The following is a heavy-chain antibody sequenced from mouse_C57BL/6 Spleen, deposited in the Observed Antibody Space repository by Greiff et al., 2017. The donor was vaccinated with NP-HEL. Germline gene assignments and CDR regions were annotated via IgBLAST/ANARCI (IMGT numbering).Heavy chain of an antibody. CDR3: ARLLRYPWYFDV. CDR2: IHPNSGST. J-gene: IGHJ1*03. D-gene: IGHD1-1*01. CDR1: GYTFTSYW. Sequence: QVQLQQPGAELVKPGASVKLSCKASGYTFTSYWMHWVKQRPGQGLAWLGMIHPNSGSTNYNEKFKSKATLTVDKSSSTAYMQLSSLTSEDSAVYYCARLLRYPWYFDVWGTGTTVTVSS. V-gene: IGHV1-64*01.